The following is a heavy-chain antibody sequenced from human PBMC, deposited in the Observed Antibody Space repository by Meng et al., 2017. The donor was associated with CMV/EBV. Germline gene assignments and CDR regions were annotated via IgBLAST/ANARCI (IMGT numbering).Heavy chain of an antibody. V-gene: IGHV3-13*01. CDR3: ARGSSTSSGGVYYYYGKDV. D-gene: IGHD2-2*01. CDR1: GFTFSSYD. J-gene: IGHJ6*02. Sequence: GGSLRLSCAASGFTFSSYDMHWVRQATGKGLEWVSAIGTAGDTYYPGSVKGRFTISRENAKNSLYLQMNSLRAGDTAVYYCARGSSTSSGGVYYYYGKDVWGQGTTVTVSS. CDR2: IGTAGDT.